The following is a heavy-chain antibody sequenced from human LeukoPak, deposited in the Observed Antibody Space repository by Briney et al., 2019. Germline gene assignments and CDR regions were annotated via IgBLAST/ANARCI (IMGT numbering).Heavy chain of an antibody. V-gene: IGHV1-24*01. D-gene: IGHD3-22*01. CDR2: FDPEKGET. CDR3: ATEGYYDSSGYYTDY. J-gene: IGHJ4*02. Sequence: ASVKVSCKVSGYTLTELSMHWVRQAPGKGFEWMGRFDPEKGETIYAQKFQGRVTTTEDTSTDTAYMELSSLRSEDTAVYYCATEGYYDSSGYYTDYWGQGTLVTVSS. CDR1: GYTLTELS.